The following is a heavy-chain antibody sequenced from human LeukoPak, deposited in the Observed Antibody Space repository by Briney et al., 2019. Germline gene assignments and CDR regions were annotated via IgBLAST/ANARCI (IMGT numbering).Heavy chain of an antibody. D-gene: IGHD4-17*01. J-gene: IGHJ3*02. Sequence: GGSLRLSCAASGFTFSTYAMSWVRQAPGKGLKWVSAISGSGGSTYYADSVKGRFTISRDNSKNTLYLQMNSLRAEDTAVYYCAKPSSDYVGTPVDIWGQGTMVTVSS. V-gene: IGHV3-23*01. CDR1: GFTFSTYA. CDR2: ISGSGGST. CDR3: AKPSSDYVGTPVDI.